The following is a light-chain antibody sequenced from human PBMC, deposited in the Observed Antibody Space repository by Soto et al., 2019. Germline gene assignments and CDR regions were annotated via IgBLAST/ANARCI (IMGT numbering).Light chain of an antibody. V-gene: IGKV3-15*01. CDR2: GAS. Sequence: VLSQYTAILSLSPGERATLSCRAIQSVSSSYLAWYQQKPGQAPRLLIYGASTRATGIPARFSGSGSGTEFTLTISSLQSEDFAVYYCQQYNNWPPITFGQGRLLEV. CDR1: QSVSSSY. J-gene: IGKJ5*01. CDR3: QQYNNWPPIT.